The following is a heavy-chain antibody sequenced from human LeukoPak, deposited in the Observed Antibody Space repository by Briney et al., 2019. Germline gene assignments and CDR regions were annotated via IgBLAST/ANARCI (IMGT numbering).Heavy chain of an antibody. CDR2: IKQDGSEK. CDR3: ASDYTYCGGDCYSGY. Sequence: GGSLRPSCAASGFTFSSYWMSWVRQAPGEGLEWVANIKQDGSEKYYVDSVKGRFTISRDNAKNSLYLQMNSLRAEDTAVYYCASDYTYCGGDCYSGYWGQGTLVTVSS. V-gene: IGHV3-7*01. D-gene: IGHD2-21*02. CDR1: GFTFSSYW. J-gene: IGHJ4*02.